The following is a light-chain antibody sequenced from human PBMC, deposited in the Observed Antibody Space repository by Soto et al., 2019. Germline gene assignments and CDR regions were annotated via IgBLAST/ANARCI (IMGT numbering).Light chain of an antibody. V-gene: IGLV2-8*01. Sequence: QSVLTQPPSASGSPGQSVTISCTGTSSDVGGYNYVSWYQQHPGKAPKLMIYEVSKRPSGVPDRFSGSKSGNTASLTVSGLQAEDEADYYCSSYAASNIFPYVFGTGTKATAL. CDR3: SSYAASNIFPYV. CDR1: SSDVGGYNY. CDR2: EVS. J-gene: IGLJ1*01.